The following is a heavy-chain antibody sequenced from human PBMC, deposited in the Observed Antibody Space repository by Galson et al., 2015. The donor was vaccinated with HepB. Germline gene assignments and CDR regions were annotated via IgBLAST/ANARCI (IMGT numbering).Heavy chain of an antibody. CDR1: GGTFSNYA. V-gene: IGHV1-69*13. D-gene: IGHD5-24*01. J-gene: IGHJ6*03. CDR2: IIPMFGTP. CDR3: ARGQEGRDGYNLRGEYPQDYYYFYYMDV. Sequence: SVKVSCKASGGTFSNYAINWVRQAPGQGLEWMGGIIPMFGTPYYAQDFQGRVTITADESTSTTYVELSSLRSEDTAVYYCARGQEGRDGYNLRGEYPQDYYYFYYMDV.